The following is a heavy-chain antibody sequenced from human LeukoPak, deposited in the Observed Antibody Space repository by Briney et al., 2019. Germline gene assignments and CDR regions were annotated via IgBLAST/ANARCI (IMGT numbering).Heavy chain of an antibody. CDR1: GYTFTSYG. D-gene: IGHD6-13*01. V-gene: IGHV1-18*01. CDR3: GVSSFGWFDP. CDR2: ISAYNGNT. J-gene: IGHJ5*02. Sequence: ASVKVSCKASGYTFTSYGISWVRQAPGQGLEWMGWISAYNGNTNYAQKLQGRVTMTTDTSTSTAFMELRSLRSDDTAVYYCGVSSFGWFDPWGQGTLVTVSS.